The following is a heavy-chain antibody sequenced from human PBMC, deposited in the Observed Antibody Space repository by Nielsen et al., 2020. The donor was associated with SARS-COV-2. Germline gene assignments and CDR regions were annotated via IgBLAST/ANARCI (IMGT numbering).Heavy chain of an antibody. D-gene: IGHD3-16*02. CDR2: IKQDGSEK. CDR3: ARVDYDYVWGSYQGY. V-gene: IGHV3-7*01. CDR1: GFTFSNAW. Sequence: GGSLRLSCAASGFTFSNAWMSWVRQAPGKGLEWVANIKQDGSEKYYVDSVKGRFTISRDNAKNSLYLQMNSLRAEDTAVYYCARVDYDYVWGSYQGYWGQGTLVTVSS. J-gene: IGHJ4*02.